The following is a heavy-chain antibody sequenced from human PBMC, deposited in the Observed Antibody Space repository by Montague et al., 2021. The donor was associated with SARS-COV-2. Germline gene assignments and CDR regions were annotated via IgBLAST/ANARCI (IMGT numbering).Heavy chain of an antibody. Sequence: PALVKPTQTLTLTCTFSGFSLSTSGVCVSWIRQPPGKALEWLAFIVWGDAKYYSPSLKTRLTITKDTSKNQVVLTMSNMDPVDTATYYCAHIVYDIIAGYQTRFDYWGQGTLVTVSS. CDR1: GFSLSTSGVC. V-gene: IGHV2-70*12. CDR3: AHIVYDIIAGYQTRFDY. J-gene: IGHJ4*02. CDR2: IVWGDAK. D-gene: IGHD3-9*01.